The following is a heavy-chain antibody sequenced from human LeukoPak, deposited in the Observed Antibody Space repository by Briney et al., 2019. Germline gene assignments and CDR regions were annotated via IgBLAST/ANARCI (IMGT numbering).Heavy chain of an antibody. CDR3: ARHEGFSQKD. V-gene: IGHV4-4*02. CDR2: IHESGST. J-gene: IGHJ4*02. Sequence: PSGTLSLTCAVSGVSMSSNNWWSWVRQPPGKGLEWIGEIHESGSTNYNPSLKSRVTISVDKSKDQFSLKLSSATAADTAVYYCARHEGFSQKDWGQGTQVTVS. CDR1: GVSMSSNNW.